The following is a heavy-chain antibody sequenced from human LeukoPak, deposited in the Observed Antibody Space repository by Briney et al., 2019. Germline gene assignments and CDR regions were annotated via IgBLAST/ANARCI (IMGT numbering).Heavy chain of an antibody. CDR3: ARRLRFSNYFDY. Sequence: SETLSLTCTVSGYSISSGYYWGWIRQPPGKGLEWIGSIYHSGSTYYNPSLKSRVTISVDTSKNQFSLKLSSVTAADTAVYYCARRLRFSNYFDYWGQGTLVTVSS. CDR1: GYSISSGYY. J-gene: IGHJ4*02. D-gene: IGHD3-3*01. CDR2: IYHSGST. V-gene: IGHV4-38-2*02.